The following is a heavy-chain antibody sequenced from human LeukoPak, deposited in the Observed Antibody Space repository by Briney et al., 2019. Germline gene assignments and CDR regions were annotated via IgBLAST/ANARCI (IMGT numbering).Heavy chain of an antibody. CDR1: GFTFSSFG. J-gene: IGHJ4*02. D-gene: IGHD6-13*01. CDR3: AREHPRIAAADFDY. V-gene: IGHV3-23*01. CDR2: ISGSGATT. Sequence: PGGSLRLSCAASGFTFSSFGMSWVRQAPGKGLEWVSAISGSGATTYYADSVKGRFTISRDNSKNTLYLQMNSLRAEDTAVYYCAREHPRIAAADFDYWGQGTLVTVSS.